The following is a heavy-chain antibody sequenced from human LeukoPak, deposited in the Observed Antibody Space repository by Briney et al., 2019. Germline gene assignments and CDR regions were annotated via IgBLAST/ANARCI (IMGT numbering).Heavy chain of an antibody. D-gene: IGHD5-18*01. Sequence: PSETLSLTCAVYGGSFSGYYWSWIRQPPGKGLEWIGEINHSGSTNYNPSLKSRVTISVDTFKNQFSLKLSSVTAADTAVYYCARGRGRGYSYGYQDYWGQGTLVTVSS. CDR3: ARGRGRGYSYGYQDY. V-gene: IGHV4-34*01. CDR1: GGSFSGYY. CDR2: INHSGST. J-gene: IGHJ4*02.